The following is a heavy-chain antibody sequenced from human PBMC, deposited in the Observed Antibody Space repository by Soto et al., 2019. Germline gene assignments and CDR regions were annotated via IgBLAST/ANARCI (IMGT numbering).Heavy chain of an antibody. CDR3: ARAPRSEDIVVVPAASTFDY. CDR2: TNHSGST. D-gene: IGHD2-2*01. CDR1: GGSFSGYY. Sequence: SETLSLTCAVYGGSFSGYYWSWIRQPPGKGLEWIGETNHSGSTNYNPSLKSRVTISVDTSKNQFSLKLSSVTAADTAVYYCARAPRSEDIVVVPAASTFDYWGQGTLVTVSS. J-gene: IGHJ4*02. V-gene: IGHV4-34*01.